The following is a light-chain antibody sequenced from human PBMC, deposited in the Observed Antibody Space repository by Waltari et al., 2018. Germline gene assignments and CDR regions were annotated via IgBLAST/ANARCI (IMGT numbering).Light chain of an antibody. CDR1: QSVSSSH. Sequence: EIVLTQSPGTLSLSPGERATLSCRASQSVSSSHLAWYQQKPGQAPRLLSYGASSRATGIPDRFSGSGSGTDFTLTISRLEPEDFAVYYCQQYGSSPWTFGQWTKVEIK. V-gene: IGKV3-20*01. CDR2: GAS. J-gene: IGKJ1*01. CDR3: QQYGSSPWT.